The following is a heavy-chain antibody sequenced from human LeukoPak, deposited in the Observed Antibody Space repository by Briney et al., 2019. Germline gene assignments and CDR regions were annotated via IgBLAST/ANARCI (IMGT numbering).Heavy chain of an antibody. J-gene: IGHJ3*02. CDR3: TTALFNSAFDI. CDR1: GGSFSGYY. V-gene: IGHV3-15*05. D-gene: IGHD2/OR15-2a*01. Sequence: ETLSLTCAVYGGSFSGYYWSWIRQAPGKGLEWVGRIKTKTDRGTRDYAASVKGRFTISRDDSKNTLDLQITSLKTEDTAVYYCTTALFNSAFDIWGQGTMVTVSS. CDR2: IKTKTDRGTR.